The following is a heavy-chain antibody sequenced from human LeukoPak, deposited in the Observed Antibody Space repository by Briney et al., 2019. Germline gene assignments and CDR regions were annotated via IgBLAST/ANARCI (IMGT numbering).Heavy chain of an antibody. CDR1: GFTFSSYS. V-gene: IGHV3-21*01. D-gene: IGHD4-17*01. Sequence: KSGGSLRLSCAASGFTFSSYSMNWVRQAPGKGLEWVSSISSSSSYIYYADSVKGRFTISRDNAKNSLYLQMNSLRAEDTAVYYCATTPRAMTTVTTGYWGQGTLVTVSS. CDR2: ISSSSSYI. CDR3: ATTPRAMTTVTTGY. J-gene: IGHJ4*02.